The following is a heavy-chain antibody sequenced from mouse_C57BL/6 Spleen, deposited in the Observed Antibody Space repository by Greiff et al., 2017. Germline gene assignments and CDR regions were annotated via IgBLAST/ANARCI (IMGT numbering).Heavy chain of an antibody. V-gene: IGHV1-59*01. CDR2: IDPSDSYT. CDR1: GYTFTSYW. CDR3: ADYGYDNYAMDY. Sequence: QVQLQQPGAELVRPGTSVKLSCKASGYTFTSYWMHWVKQSPGQGLEWIGVIDPSDSYTNYNQKFKGKATLTIDTSSSTAYMQLSSLTSEDSAVYYCADYGYDNYAMDYWGQGTSVTVSS. D-gene: IGHD2-2*01. J-gene: IGHJ4*01.